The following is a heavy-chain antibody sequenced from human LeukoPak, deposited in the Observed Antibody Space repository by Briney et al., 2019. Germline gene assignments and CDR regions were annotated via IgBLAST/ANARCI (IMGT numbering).Heavy chain of an antibody. Sequence: GGSLRLSCAASGFTFSDYYMSWIRQAPGKGLEWVSYISSSGSTIYYADSVKGRFTISRDNAKNSLYLQMNSLRAEDTAVCYCARVRSGSYFAYYYCMDVWGKGTTVTVSS. D-gene: IGHD1-26*01. J-gene: IGHJ6*03. CDR2: ISSSGSTI. CDR3: ARVRSGSYFAYYYCMDV. V-gene: IGHV3-11*04. CDR1: GFTFSDYY.